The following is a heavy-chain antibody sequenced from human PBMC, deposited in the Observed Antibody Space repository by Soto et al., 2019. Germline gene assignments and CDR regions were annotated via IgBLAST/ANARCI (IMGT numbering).Heavy chain of an antibody. CDR3: AYGDCAEYFQH. J-gene: IGHJ1*01. Sequence: QVQLVQSGAEVKKPGSSVKVSCKASGGTFSSYTISWVRQAPGQGLEWMGRIIPILGIANYAQKFQGRVTSTANKSTSTAYMELSSLRSEDTAVYYCAYGDCAEYFQHWGQGTLVTVSS. V-gene: IGHV1-69*02. D-gene: IGHD2-21*01. CDR1: GGTFSSYT. CDR2: IIPILGIA.